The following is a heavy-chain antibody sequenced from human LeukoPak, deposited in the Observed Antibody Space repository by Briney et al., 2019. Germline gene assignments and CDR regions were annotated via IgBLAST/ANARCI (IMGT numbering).Heavy chain of an antibody. Sequence: RGSLRLSCAASGFSISDYYMSWVRQAPGKGLEWISYISSGAGSTIKYADSVKGRFTISRDTAQNSLSLQMNSLRAEDTAVYFCARARAAYFALFQHWGQGSLVIVSS. CDR3: ARARAAYFALFQH. CDR1: GFSISDYY. D-gene: IGHD3-9*01. J-gene: IGHJ1*01. CDR2: ISSGAGSTI. V-gene: IGHV3-11*01.